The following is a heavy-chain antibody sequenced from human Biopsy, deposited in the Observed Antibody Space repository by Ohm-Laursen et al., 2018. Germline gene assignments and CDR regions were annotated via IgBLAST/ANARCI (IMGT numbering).Heavy chain of an antibody. CDR3: ATKLTGYFHH. CDR1: GGTFSNYG. J-gene: IGHJ1*01. Sequence: GASVRVSCKVPGGTFSNYGVNRVRQAPGQSLEWLGGNIPILGTGNYAQKLQDRVTVAADTSTSTATMELRSLRSDDTAVYYCATKLTGYFHHWGQGTLVIVSS. V-gene: IGHV1-69*06. CDR2: NIPILGTG. D-gene: IGHD3-9*01.